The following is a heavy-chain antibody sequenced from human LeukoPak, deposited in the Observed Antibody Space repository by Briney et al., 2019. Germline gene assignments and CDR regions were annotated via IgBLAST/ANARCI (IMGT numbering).Heavy chain of an antibody. J-gene: IGHJ5*02. Sequence: GGSLRLSCAASGFTFSSYAMSWVRQAPGKGLEWVSAISGSGGSTYYADSVKGRFTISRDNSKNTLYLQMNSLKTEDTAVYYCTRRMVRGVTNWFDPWGQGTLVTVPS. CDR3: TRRMVRGVTNWFDP. CDR1: GFTFSSYA. D-gene: IGHD3-10*01. CDR2: ISGSGGST. V-gene: IGHV3-23*01.